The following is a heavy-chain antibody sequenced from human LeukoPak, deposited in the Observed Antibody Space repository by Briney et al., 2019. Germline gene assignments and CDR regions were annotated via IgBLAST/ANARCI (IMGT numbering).Heavy chain of an antibody. J-gene: IGHJ4*02. D-gene: IGHD3-3*01. Sequence: PSETLSLTCTVSGGSISSGSYYWSWIRQPAGKGLEWIGRIYTSGSTNYNPSLKSRVTISVDTSKNQFSLKLSSVTAADTAVYYCARGFWSGYLFDYWGQGTLVTVSS. CDR1: GGSISSGSYY. CDR2: IYTSGST. V-gene: IGHV4-61*02. CDR3: ARGFWSGYLFDY.